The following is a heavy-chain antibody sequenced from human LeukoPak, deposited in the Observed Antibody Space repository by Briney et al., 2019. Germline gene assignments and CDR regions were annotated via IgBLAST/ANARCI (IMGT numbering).Heavy chain of an antibody. CDR2: INPNSGGT. D-gene: IGHD3-3*01. Sequence: ASVKVSCKASGYTFTGYYMHWVRQAPGQGLEWMGWINPNSGGTNYAQKFQGRVTMTRDTSISTAYMELSRLRSDDTAVYYCAREGTIFDYYFDYWGQGTLVTVSS. CDR3: AREGTIFDYYFDY. J-gene: IGHJ4*02. V-gene: IGHV1-2*02. CDR1: GYTFTGYY.